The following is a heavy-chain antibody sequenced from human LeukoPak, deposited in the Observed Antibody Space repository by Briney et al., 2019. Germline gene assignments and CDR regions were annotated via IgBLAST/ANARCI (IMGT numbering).Heavy chain of an antibody. Sequence: GGSLRLSCAASGFSSYSMNWVRQAPGKGLEWVSSISSSSSYIYYTDSVKGRFTISRDNAKNSLYLQMNSLRAEDTAVYYCARSVAFYYFDYWGQGTLVTVSS. CDR1: GFSSYS. V-gene: IGHV3-21*01. CDR3: ARSVAFYYFDY. D-gene: IGHD2/OR15-2a*01. CDR2: ISSSSSYI. J-gene: IGHJ4*02.